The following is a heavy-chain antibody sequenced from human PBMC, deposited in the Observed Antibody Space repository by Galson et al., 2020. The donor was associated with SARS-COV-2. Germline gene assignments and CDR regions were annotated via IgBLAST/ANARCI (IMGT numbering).Heavy chain of an antibody. V-gene: IGHV4-31*03. D-gene: IGHD3-9*01. CDR1: GNSISRSYYF. CDR3: ARDRVERYFDTATSRDNYLYIMDV. J-gene: IGHJ6*02. CDR2: IFYTGNT. Sequence: ASETLSLTCTVSGNSISRSYYFWCWVRQRPGKGLEWIGAIFYTGNTHYNPSLKSRITMSVDTSKNQFSLKLNSVTAADTATYFCARDRVERYFDTATSRDNYLYIMDVWGQGATVTVSS.